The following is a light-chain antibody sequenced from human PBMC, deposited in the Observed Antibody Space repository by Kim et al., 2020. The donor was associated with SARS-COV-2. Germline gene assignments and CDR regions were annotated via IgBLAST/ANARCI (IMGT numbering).Light chain of an antibody. J-gene: IGLJ1*01. CDR1: DVGGYNY. Sequence: QSALTQPASVSGSPGQSITITCSDVGGYNYVSWYRQHPGKGPKLIIYDVTNRPSGVSSRFSGSKSGNTASLTISGLQPEYEAHYYCSSYATITSLALVFGPGTKVTVL. V-gene: IGLV2-14*03. CDR3: SSYATITSLALV. CDR2: DVT.